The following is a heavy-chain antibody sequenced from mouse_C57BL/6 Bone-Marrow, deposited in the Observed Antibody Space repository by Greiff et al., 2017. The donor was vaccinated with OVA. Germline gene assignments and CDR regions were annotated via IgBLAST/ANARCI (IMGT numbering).Heavy chain of an antibody. CDR3: ARKDGYYFWFAY. CDR1: GFTFSDYG. V-gene: IGHV5-17*01. CDR2: ISSGSSTI. Sequence: EVHLVESGGGLVKPGGSLKLSCAASGFTFSDYGMHWVRQAPEKGLEWVAYISSGSSTIYYADTVKGRFTISRDNAKNTLFLQMTSLRSEDTAMYYCARKDGYYFWFAYWGQGPLVTVSA. J-gene: IGHJ3*01. D-gene: IGHD2-3*01.